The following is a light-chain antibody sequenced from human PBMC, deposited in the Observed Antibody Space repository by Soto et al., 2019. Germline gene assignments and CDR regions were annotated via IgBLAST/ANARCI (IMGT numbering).Light chain of an antibody. Sequence: DIQMTQSPFSLSAFVGDRVTITCRASQSISSYLNWYQQKPGKAPKLLIYAASSLQSGVPSRFSGSGSGTDVTLTISSLQPEDFATYYCQQSYSTPTCGQGARLE. CDR2: AAS. V-gene: IGKV1-39*01. CDR3: QQSYSTPT. CDR1: QSISSY. J-gene: IGKJ5*01.